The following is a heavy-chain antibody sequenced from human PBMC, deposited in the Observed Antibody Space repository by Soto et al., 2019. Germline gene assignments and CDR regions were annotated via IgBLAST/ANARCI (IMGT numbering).Heavy chain of an antibody. CDR1: GFTFSSYA. CDR3: ARDLQEITYYDFWSGRRSNDAFDI. V-gene: IGHV3-30-3*01. D-gene: IGHD3-3*01. J-gene: IGHJ3*02. Sequence: QPGWSLRLSCAASGFTFSSYAMHWVRHAPGKGLEWVAVISYDGSNKYYADSVKGRFTISRDNSKNTLYLQMNSLRAEDTAVYYSARDLQEITYYDFWSGRRSNDAFDIWGHAKMVTGSS. CDR2: ISYDGSNK.